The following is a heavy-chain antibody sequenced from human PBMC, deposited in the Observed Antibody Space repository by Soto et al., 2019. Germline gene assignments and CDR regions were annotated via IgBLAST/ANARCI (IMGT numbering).Heavy chain of an antibody. V-gene: IGHV3-23*01. CDR2: ISGSGGST. J-gene: IGHJ6*02. Sequence: PWESLRLSCAASGFTFISYAMSWVRQAPGKGLEWVSAISGSGGSTYYADSVKGRFTISRDNSKNTLYLQMNSLRAEDTAVYYGGKDYDFWSGYMDVWGQGTTVTVS. CDR1: GFTFISYA. D-gene: IGHD3-3*01. CDR3: GKDYDFWSGYMDV.